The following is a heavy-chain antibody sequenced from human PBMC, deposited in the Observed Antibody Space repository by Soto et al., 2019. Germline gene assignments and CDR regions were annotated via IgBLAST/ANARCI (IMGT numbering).Heavy chain of an antibody. CDR1: GYSFPSYW. V-gene: IGHV5-10-1*01. J-gene: IGHJ6*01. CDR2: IDPSDSQT. Sequence: GESLKISCKGSGYSFPSYWINWVRQMPGEGLEWMGRIDPSDSQTNYSPSFQGHITISADKSSTTAYVHWNSLKATDTAIYYCARRKVYSSDPFNYGLDVWGQGTTVTVSS. CDR3: ARRKVYSSDPFNYGLDV. D-gene: IGHD6-6*01.